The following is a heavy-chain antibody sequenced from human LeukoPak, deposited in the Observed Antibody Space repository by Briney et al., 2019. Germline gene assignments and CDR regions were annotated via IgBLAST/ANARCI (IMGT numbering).Heavy chain of an antibody. Sequence: GGSLRLSCAASGFTFSSYEMNWVRQAPGKGLEWVSYISSSGSTIYYADSVKGRFTISRDNAKNSLYLQMNSLRAEDTAVYYCARAGVAATPDAFDIWGQGTMVTVSS. V-gene: IGHV3-48*03. D-gene: IGHD2-15*01. CDR1: GFTFSSYE. J-gene: IGHJ3*02. CDR2: ISSSGSTI. CDR3: ARAGVAATPDAFDI.